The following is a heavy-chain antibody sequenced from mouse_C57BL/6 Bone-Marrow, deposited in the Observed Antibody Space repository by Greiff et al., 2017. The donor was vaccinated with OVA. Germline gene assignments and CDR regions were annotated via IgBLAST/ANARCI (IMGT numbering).Heavy chain of an antibody. J-gene: IGHJ4*01. CDR2: INYDGSST. CDR1: GFTFSDYY. Sequence: EVNVVESEGGLVQPGSSMKLSCTASGFTFSDYYMAWVRQVPEKGLEWVANINYDGSSTYYLDSLKSRFIISGDNAKNILYLQMSSLKSEDTATYYCARENLREAMDYWGQGTSVTVSS. V-gene: IGHV5-16*01. D-gene: IGHD5-1*01. CDR3: ARENLREAMDY.